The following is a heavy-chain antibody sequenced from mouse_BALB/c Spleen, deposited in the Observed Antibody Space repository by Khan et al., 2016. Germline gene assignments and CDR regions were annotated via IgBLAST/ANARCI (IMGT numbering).Heavy chain of an antibody. V-gene: IGHV10-1*02. J-gene: IGHJ1*01. CDR1: GFTFNTYA. Sequence: EVELVESGGGLVQPKGSLKLSCAASGFTFNTYAMNWVRQAPGKGLEWVAHIRSKSNNYATYYADSVKDRFTISRDDSQSMLYLQMNNLKTEDTAMYYCVRQRLLTPYWYFDVWGAGTTVTVSS. D-gene: IGHD2-3*01. CDR2: IRSKSNNYAT. CDR3: VRQRLLTPYWYFDV.